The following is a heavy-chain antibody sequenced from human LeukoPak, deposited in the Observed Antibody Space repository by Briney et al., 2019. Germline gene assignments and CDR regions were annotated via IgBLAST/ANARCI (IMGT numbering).Heavy chain of an antibody. CDR1: GGTFSSYA. D-gene: IGHD2-8*01. Sequence: ASVKVSCKASGGTFSSYAISWVRQAPGQGLEWMGGIIPIFGTANYAQKFQGRVTITADESTSTAYMELSSLRSEDTAVYYCAAPMLGNGKIGYYYYGMDVWGQGTTVTVSS. J-gene: IGHJ6*02. CDR3: AAPMLGNGKIGYYYYGMDV. CDR2: IIPIFGTA. V-gene: IGHV1-69*13.